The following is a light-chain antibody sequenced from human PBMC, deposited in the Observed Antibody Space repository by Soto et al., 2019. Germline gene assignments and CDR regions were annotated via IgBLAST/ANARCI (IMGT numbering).Light chain of an antibody. J-gene: IGLJ1*01. V-gene: IGLV2-14*01. CDR2: EVS. CDR3: SSYTSSSTIYV. CDR1: ISDIGGYNY. Sequence: QSSRAQPASVSGSPGQSITISCAGTISDIGGYNYVSWYQQHPGKAPKVMIYEVSNRPSGVSNRFSGSKSGNTASLTISGLQAEDEADYYCSSYTSSSTIYVFGSGTKVNVL.